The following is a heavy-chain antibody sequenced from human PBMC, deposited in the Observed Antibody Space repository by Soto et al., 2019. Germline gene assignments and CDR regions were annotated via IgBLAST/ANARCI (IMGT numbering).Heavy chain of an antibody. J-gene: IGHJ4*02. V-gene: IGHV4-4*02. CDR3: AGYCSSTSCYDIFDY. D-gene: IGHD2-2*03. CDR2: IYHSGST. Sequence: SETLSLTCAVSGGSISSSNWWSWVRQPPGKGLEWIGEIYHSGSTNYNPSLKSRVTISVDKSKNQFSLKLSSVTAADTAVYYCAGYCSSTSCYDIFDYWGQGTLVTVSS. CDR1: GGSISSSNW.